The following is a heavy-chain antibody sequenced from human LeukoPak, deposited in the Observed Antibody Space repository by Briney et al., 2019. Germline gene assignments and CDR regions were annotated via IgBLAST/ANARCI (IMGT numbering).Heavy chain of an antibody. J-gene: IGHJ6*04. Sequence: PGGSLRLSCAVSEFPFSDSWMYWVRQPPGKGLEGVANIKKDGSGISYVDSVQGRFIISRDNAKNSLYLQMNSLRVEDTAVYFCAGGNSMNVWGKGTAVTVSS. D-gene: IGHD1/OR15-1a*01. CDR3: AGGNSMNV. V-gene: IGHV3-7*03. CDR2: IKKDGSGI. CDR1: EFPFSDSW.